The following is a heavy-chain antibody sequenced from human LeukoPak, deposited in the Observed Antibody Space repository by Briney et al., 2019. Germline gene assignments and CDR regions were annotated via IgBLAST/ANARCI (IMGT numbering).Heavy chain of an antibody. CDR3: RIQVNWYGEVTPLSPPNYGMDV. CDR2: ISPYNGNT. J-gene: IGHJ6*02. D-gene: IGHD3-10*01. CDR1: GYTFTDDG. Sequence: ASVKVSCKASGYTFTDDGISWVRQAPGQGLEWMGWISPYNGNTKYADKVLGRVTMSTDISTTTAYMELRGLRSDDTAVHCARIQVNWYGEVTPLSPPNYGMDVWGQGTTVIVSS. V-gene: IGHV1-18*01.